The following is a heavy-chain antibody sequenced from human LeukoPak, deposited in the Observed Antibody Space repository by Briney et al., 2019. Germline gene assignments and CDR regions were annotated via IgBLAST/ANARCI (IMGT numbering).Heavy chain of an antibody. CDR2: IYYSGST. V-gene: IGHV4-59*08. CDR3: ASLRIGYCTSTSCLGWFES. J-gene: IGHJ5*01. CDR1: GGSISSYY. D-gene: IGHD2-2*01. Sequence: SETLSLTCTVSGGSISSYYWSWIRQPPGKGLEWIGYIYYSGSTNYNPSLKSRVTISVDTSKNQFSLKLSSVTAADTAVYFCASLRIGYCTSTSCLGWFESWGQGTLVTVSS.